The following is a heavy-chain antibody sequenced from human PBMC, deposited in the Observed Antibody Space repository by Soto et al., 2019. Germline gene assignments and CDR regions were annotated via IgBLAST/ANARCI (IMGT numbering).Heavy chain of an antibody. J-gene: IGHJ4*02. Sequence: SETLSLTCTVSGGSISSGGYCWSWIRQHPGKGLEWIGYIYYSGSTYYNPSLKSRVTISVDTAKNQFSLKLSSVTAADTAVYYCASTYDSSGYYYAGFDYWGQGTLVTVSS. D-gene: IGHD3-22*01. CDR1: GGSISSGGYC. V-gene: IGHV4-31*03. CDR3: ASTYDSSGYYYAGFDY. CDR2: IYYSGST.